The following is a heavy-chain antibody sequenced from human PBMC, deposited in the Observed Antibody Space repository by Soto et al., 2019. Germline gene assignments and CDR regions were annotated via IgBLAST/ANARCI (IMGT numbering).Heavy chain of an antibody. Sequence: QVQLQESGPGLVKPSQTLSLTCTVSGGSISSGGYYWSWIRQHPGKGLEWIGYIYYSGSTYYNPSLQRRVTISVDTSKNQFSLKLSSVTAADTAVYYCAREVVVAATPVWFDPWGQGTLVTVSS. V-gene: IGHV4-31*03. CDR1: GGSISSGGYY. J-gene: IGHJ5*02. D-gene: IGHD2-15*01. CDR2: IYYSGST. CDR3: AREVVVAATPVWFDP.